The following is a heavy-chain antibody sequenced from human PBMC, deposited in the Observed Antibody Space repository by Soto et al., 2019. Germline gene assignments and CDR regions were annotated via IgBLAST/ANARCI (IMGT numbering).Heavy chain of an antibody. V-gene: IGHV2-5*01. Sequence: KESGPTLVQPTQTLTLTCTFSGFSLSTSGVAVGWIRQPPGKALEWLALIFWNDDKRYSPSLNTRLTITKDTSKNQVVLTMSNMDSVDTATYYCAHRRRVVITDTTHWYFDFWGRGTLVTVSS. CDR3: AHRRRVVITDTTHWYFDF. D-gene: IGHD3-22*01. CDR2: IFWNDDK. CDR1: GFSLSTSGVA. J-gene: IGHJ2*01.